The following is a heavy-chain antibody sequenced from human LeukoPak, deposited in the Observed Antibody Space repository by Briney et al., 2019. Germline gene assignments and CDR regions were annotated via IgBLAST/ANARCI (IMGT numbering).Heavy chain of an antibody. D-gene: IGHD1-7*01. Sequence: PSETLSLTCTVSGGSISSYYWSWIRQLPGKGLEWIGYIYYSGSTNYNPSLKSRVTISVDTSKNQFSLKLRSVTAADTAVYYCARTPHGAELVDYWGQGTLVTVSS. CDR1: GGSISSYY. CDR2: IYYSGST. V-gene: IGHV4-59*01. CDR3: ARTPHGAELVDY. J-gene: IGHJ4*02.